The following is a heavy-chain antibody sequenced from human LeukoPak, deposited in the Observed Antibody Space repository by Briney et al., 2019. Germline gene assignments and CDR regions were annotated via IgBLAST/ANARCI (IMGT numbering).Heavy chain of an antibody. CDR3: AGQYSSSSGWFDP. D-gene: IGHD6-6*01. Sequence: PSETLSLTCAVYGGSFSGYYWSWIRQPPGKGLEWIGEINHSGSTNYNPSLESRVTISVDTSKNQFSLKLSSVTAADTAVYYCAGQYSSSSGWFDPWGQGTLVTVSS. CDR1: GGSFSGYY. CDR2: INHSGST. J-gene: IGHJ5*02. V-gene: IGHV4-34*01.